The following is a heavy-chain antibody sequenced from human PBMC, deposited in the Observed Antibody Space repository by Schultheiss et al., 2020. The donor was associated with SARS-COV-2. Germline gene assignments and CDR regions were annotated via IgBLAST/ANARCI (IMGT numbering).Heavy chain of an antibody. CDR3: ARRLVRGTADV. D-gene: IGHD3-10*01. Sequence: GGSLRLSCAASGFTFSSYAMHWVRQAPGKGLEYVSAISSNGGSTYYANSVKGRFTISRDNSKNTLYLQMGSLRAEDMGIYYCARRLVRGTADVWGQGTTVTVSS. V-gene: IGHV3-64*01. CDR2: ISSNGGST. CDR1: GFTFSSYA. J-gene: IGHJ6*02.